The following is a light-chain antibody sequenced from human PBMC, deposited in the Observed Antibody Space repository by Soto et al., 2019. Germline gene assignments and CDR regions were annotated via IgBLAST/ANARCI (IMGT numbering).Light chain of an antibody. Sequence: QSVLTQPPSVSGAPGQRVTISCTGSSSNIGAGYDVHWYQQLPGRAPKLLIYGNTNRPSGVPDRFAGSKSGTSASLAITGLQADDEADYYCLSFDSSLSVGFGGGTKLTVL. CDR1: SSNIGAGYD. V-gene: IGLV1-40*01. CDR3: LSFDSSLSVG. CDR2: GNT. J-gene: IGLJ2*01.